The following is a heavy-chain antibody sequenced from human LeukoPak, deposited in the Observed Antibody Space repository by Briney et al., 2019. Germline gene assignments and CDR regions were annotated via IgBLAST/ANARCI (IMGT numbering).Heavy chain of an antibody. Sequence: PGGSLRLSCAASGLSFSSYAMSWVRQSPGKGLEWVSAISGSGGSTYYADSVKGRFTISRDKSKNTLYLQMNSLRAEDTAVYYCAKFPRDIEVAGRDFDYWGQGTLVTVSS. CDR3: AKFPRDIEVAGRDFDY. CDR1: GLSFSSYA. D-gene: IGHD6-19*01. V-gene: IGHV3-23*01. J-gene: IGHJ4*02. CDR2: ISGSGGST.